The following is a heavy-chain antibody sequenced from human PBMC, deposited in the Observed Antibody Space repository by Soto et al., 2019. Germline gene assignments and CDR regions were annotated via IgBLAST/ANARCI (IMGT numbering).Heavy chain of an antibody. J-gene: IGHJ3*02. CDR1: GFTFSSYS. D-gene: IGHD6-13*01. CDR3: VRTRIAAAGTRLNDAFDI. V-gene: IGHV3-21*01. CDR2: ISSSSSYI. Sequence: EVQLVESGGGLVKPGGSLRLSCAASGFTFSSYSMNWVRQAPGKGLEWVSSISSSSSYIYYADSVKGRFTISRDNAMNSLYLQMNSLRAEDTAVYYCVRTRIAAAGTRLNDAFDIWGQGTMVTVSS.